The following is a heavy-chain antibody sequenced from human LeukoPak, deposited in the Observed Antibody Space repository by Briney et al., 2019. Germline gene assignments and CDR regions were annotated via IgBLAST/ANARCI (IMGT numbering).Heavy chain of an antibody. CDR3: ARDSYGDYVPNWFDP. CDR2: ISGTGNTI. Sequence: GGSLRLSCGASGFTFSSYEMNWVRQAPGKGLEWVSFISGTGNTIYYADSVKGRFTVSRDNAKNSLYLQMSSLRAEDTAVYYCARDSYGDYVPNWFDPWGQGTLVTVSS. D-gene: IGHD4-17*01. J-gene: IGHJ5*02. V-gene: IGHV3-48*03. CDR1: GFTFSSYE.